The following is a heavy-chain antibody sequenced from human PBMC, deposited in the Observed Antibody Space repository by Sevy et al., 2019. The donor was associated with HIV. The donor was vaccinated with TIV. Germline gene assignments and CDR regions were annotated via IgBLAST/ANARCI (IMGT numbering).Heavy chain of an antibody. J-gene: IGHJ6*02. D-gene: IGHD5-12*01. Sequence: SETLSLTCSVSGGSIVSSSHYWGWIRQPPGKGLEWLGGIYYSGETYYNPSLNGRLTISIDTSKNQFSLNLRSVTAADTAIYCCAREAGGYDYVYGMDVWGQGTTVTVSS. CDR3: AREAGGYDYVYGMDV. V-gene: IGHV4-39*02. CDR1: GGSIVSSSHY. CDR2: IYYSGET.